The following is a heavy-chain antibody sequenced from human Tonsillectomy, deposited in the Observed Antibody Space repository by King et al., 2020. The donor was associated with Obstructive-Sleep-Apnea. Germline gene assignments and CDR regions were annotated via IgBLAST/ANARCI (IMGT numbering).Heavy chain of an antibody. CDR3: ARLWGSYYHDYYYYYAMDV. Sequence: VQLVQSGAEVKKPGESLKISCKGSGYSFTGYWIGWVRQMPGKGLEWMGVIYPGDSDTRYSPSFQGQFTISADKSISTAYLQWSSLKASDTAMYYCARLWGSYYHDYYYYYAMDVWGQGTTVTVSS. V-gene: IGHV5-51*01. CDR1: GYSFTGYW. CDR2: IYPGDSDT. D-gene: IGHD3-16*01. J-gene: IGHJ6*02.